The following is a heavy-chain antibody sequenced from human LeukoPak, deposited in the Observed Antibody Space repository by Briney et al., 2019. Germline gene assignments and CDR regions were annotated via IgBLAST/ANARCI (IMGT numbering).Heavy chain of an antibody. CDR2: IYHSGST. Sequence: SETLSLTCAVSGGSISSSNWWSWVRQPPGKGLEWIGEIYHSGSTNYNPSLKSRVTISVDKSKNQFSLKLSSVTAADTAVYYCARGVYYDSSGGPQHSDYWAREPWSPSPQ. D-gene: IGHD3-22*01. J-gene: IGHJ4*02. CDR1: GGSISSSNW. CDR3: ARGVYYDSSGGPQHSDY. V-gene: IGHV4-4*02.